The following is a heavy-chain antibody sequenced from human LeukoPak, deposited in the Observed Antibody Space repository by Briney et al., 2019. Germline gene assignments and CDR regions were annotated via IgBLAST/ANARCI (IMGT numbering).Heavy chain of an antibody. D-gene: IGHD6-13*01. V-gene: IGHV3-23*01. CDR3: AKDMSSSWTFDY. CDR1: RFTFSRYG. CDR2: ISGSGGIT. Sequence: GGSLRLSCAASRFTFSRYGMSWVRQAPGKGLEWVSGISGSGGITYYADSVKGRFTISRDNSKNTLYLQMNSLRDEDTAVYYCAKDMSSSWTFDYWGQGTLVTVAS. J-gene: IGHJ4*02.